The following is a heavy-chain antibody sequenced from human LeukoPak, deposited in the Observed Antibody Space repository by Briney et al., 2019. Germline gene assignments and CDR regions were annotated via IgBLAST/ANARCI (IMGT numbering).Heavy chain of an antibody. J-gene: IGHJ6*02. Sequence: SETLSLTCTVSGGSISSGGYYWSWIRQHPGTGLEWIGYIYYSGSTYYNPSLKSRVTISVDTSKNQFSLKLSSVTAADTAVYYCARDLRRYCTNGVCYTGMDVWGQGTTVTVSS. CDR3: ARDLRRYCTNGVCYTGMDV. D-gene: IGHD2-8*01. CDR1: GGSISSGGYY. CDR2: IYYSGST. V-gene: IGHV4-31*03.